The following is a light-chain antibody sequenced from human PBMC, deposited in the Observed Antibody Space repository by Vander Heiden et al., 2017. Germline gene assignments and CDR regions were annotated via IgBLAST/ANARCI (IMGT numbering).Light chain of an antibody. CDR1: QNVSSY. Sequence: VLTQSPASLSLSPGERATLSCRPSQNVSSYLAWYQQKPGQAPRLLIYDASNRAAGIPARFSGSGSGTDFTLTISSLEPEDFAVYYCQQRRDWPLTFGGGTKVEIK. J-gene: IGKJ4*01. CDR2: DAS. CDR3: QQRRDWPLT. V-gene: IGKV3-11*01.